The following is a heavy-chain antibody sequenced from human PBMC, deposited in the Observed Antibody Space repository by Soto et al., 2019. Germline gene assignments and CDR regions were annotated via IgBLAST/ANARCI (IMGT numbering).Heavy chain of an antibody. CDR3: ARSSMSHVVHVNQ. J-gene: IGHJ4*02. Sequence: SDTLSLIGSVSGVSISGGGYYWCWIRHHAGKGLEWIVYIYYSGRTYYNPSLKSRVTISVDTSKNQLVLKQSSVTAADKSDCYCARSSMSHVVHVNQWGQGT. D-gene: IGHD1-1*01. CDR1: GVSISGGGYY. V-gene: IGHV4-31*03. CDR2: IYYSGRT.